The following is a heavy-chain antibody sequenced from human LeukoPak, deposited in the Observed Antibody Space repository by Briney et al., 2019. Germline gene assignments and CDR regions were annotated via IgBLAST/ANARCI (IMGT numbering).Heavy chain of an antibody. CDR1: GFTFSSYA. J-gene: IGHJ3*02. CDR2: ISSNGGST. CDR3: VKESMRSAFDI. Sequence: GGSLRLSCSASGFTFSSYAMHWVRQAPGKGLEYVSAISSNGGSTYYADSVKGRFTISRDNSKNTLYLQMSSLRAEDTAVYYWVKESMRSAFDIWGQGTMVTVSS. V-gene: IGHV3-64D*09.